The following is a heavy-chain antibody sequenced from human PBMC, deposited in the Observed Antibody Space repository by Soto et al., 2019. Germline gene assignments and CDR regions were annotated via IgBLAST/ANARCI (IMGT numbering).Heavy chain of an antibody. V-gene: IGHV4-31*03. J-gene: IGHJ4*02. CDR2: IYYSGST. CDR1: GGSISSGGYY. D-gene: IGHD4-17*01. Sequence: SETLSLTCTVSGGSISSGGYYWSWIRQHPGKGLEWIGYIYYSGSTYYNPSLKSRVTISVDTSKNQFSLKLSSVTAADTAAYYCARVTVSNGDSFDYWGQGTLVTVSS. CDR3: ARVTVSNGDSFDY.